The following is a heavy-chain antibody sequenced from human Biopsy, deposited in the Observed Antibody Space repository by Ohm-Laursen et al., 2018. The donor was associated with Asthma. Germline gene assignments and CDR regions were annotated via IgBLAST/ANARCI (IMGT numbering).Heavy chain of an antibody. CDR1: GGSIISSSW. Sequence: PGTLSLTCTVSGGSIISSSWWSWVRQTPGKGLEWIGGIYHSGPTTYNPSLKSRVTISVDKSKNKFSLKLTSVTAADTAVYYCAKIYDRLVLYGMDVWGQGTTVTVSS. CDR2: IYHSGPT. J-gene: IGHJ6*02. V-gene: IGHV4-4*03. D-gene: IGHD6-19*01. CDR3: AKIYDRLVLYGMDV.